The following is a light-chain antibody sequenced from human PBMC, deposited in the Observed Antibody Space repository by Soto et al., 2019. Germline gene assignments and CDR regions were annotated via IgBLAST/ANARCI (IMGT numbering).Light chain of an antibody. CDR3: QQYNSYRA. CDR1: ESIDSW. J-gene: IGKJ1*01. V-gene: IGKV1-5*03. CDR2: KAS. Sequence: DIQITQSPSTLSSSLRDSDTITCRASESIDSWLAWHQQKPGRAPKLLISKASSLESGVPSRFSGSGFGTEFTLTISSLQPDDFATYYCQQYNSYRAFGQGTKVDIK.